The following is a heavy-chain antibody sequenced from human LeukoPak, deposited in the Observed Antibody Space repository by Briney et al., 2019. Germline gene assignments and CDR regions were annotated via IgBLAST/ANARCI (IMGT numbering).Heavy chain of an antibody. CDR1: GFTFSNAW. J-gene: IGHJ4*02. CDR2: ISYDGSNK. Sequence: GGSLRLSCAASGFTFSNAWMSWVRQAPGKGLEWVAVISYDGSNKYYADSVKGRFTIPRDNSKNTLYLQMNSLRAEDTAVYYCAKFGQQLVSDYWGQGTLVTVSS. CDR3: AKFGQQLVSDY. D-gene: IGHD6-13*01. V-gene: IGHV3-30*18.